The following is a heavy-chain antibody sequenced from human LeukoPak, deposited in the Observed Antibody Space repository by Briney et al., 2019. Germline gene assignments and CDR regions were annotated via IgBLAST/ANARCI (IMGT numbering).Heavy chain of an antibody. D-gene: IGHD2-15*01. J-gene: IGHJ4*02. CDR1: GFTFSSYA. CDR2: ISGSGGST. CDR3: AKDRVVVVAAHNDY. V-gene: IGHV3-23*01. Sequence: PGGSLRLSCAASGFTFSSYAMSWVRQAPGKGLEWLSAISGSGGSTYYADSVKGRFTISRDNSKNTLYLQMNSLRAEDTAVYYCAKDRVVVVAAHNDYWGQGTLVTVSS.